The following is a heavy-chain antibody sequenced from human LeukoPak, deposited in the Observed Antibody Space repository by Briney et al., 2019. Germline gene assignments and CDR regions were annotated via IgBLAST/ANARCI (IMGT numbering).Heavy chain of an antibody. J-gene: IGHJ4*02. CDR1: GYTFTSYD. Sequence: ASVKVSCKASGYTFTSYDINWVRQATGQGLEWMGWINPNSGGTNYAQKFQGRVTMTRDTSISTAYMELSRLRSDDTAVYYCARGPYDFWSGHPGVYWGQGTLVTVSS. V-gene: IGHV1-2*02. D-gene: IGHD3-3*01. CDR3: ARGPYDFWSGHPGVY. CDR2: INPNSGGT.